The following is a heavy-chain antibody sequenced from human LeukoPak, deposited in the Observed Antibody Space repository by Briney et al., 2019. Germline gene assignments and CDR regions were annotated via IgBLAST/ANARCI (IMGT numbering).Heavy chain of an antibody. D-gene: IGHD2-15*01. CDR1: GVSVSNSGNY. CDR3: ARDRSQDRYYYSGMDV. V-gene: IGHV4-61*08. CDR2: IYYSGCT. J-gene: IGHJ6*04. Sequence: SETLSLTCTVSGVSVSNSGNYWRWIRQAPGKGLEWIGYIYYSGCTNYNPSLKSRITISVDTSKDQFSLKLTSVTAADTAVYYCARDRSQDRYYYSGMDVWGKGTTVTVAS.